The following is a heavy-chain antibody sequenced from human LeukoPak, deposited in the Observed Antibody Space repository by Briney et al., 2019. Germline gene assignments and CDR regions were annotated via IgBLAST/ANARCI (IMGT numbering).Heavy chain of an antibody. Sequence: NPSETLSLTCTVSGGSISSYCWSWIRQSPGKGLEWLGYIYYSGNTNYNPSLKSRVTISVDTPKNHFSLKLGPVTAADTAVYFCARAYYYDSNAPYYFDYWGQGILVTVSS. CDR3: ARAYYYDSNAPYYFDY. V-gene: IGHV4-59*08. CDR2: IYYSGNT. D-gene: IGHD3-22*01. CDR1: GGSISSYC. J-gene: IGHJ4*02.